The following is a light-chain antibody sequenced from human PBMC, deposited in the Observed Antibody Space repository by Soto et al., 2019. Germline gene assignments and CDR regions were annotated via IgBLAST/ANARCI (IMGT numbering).Light chain of an antibody. J-gene: IGLJ1*01. Sequence: QSALTQPASVSGSPGQSNTISCTGSSSDVGSYTLVSWYQQHPGKVPKLMIYEVSKRPSGVSVRFSGSRSGNTASLTISGLQAEDEADYFCWSYAGSFTYVFGTGTKVTVL. V-gene: IGLV2-23*02. CDR1: SSDVGSYTL. CDR2: EVS. CDR3: WSYAGSFTYV.